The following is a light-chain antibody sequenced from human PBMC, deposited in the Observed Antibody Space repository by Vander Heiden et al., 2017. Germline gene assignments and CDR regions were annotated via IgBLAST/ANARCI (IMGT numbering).Light chain of an antibody. V-gene: IGLV2-23*02. CDR2: EVS. J-gene: IGLJ2*01. CDR3: CSYAGGTTLEL. CDR1: SSDVGTFDL. Sequence: QSALTQPASVSGSPGQSITISCTGTSSDVGTFDLVSWYQQHPGKAPKLMIFEVSKRPSGVSDRFSGSKSGNTASLTISGLQAEDEADYYCCSYAGGTTLELFGGGTKLTVL.